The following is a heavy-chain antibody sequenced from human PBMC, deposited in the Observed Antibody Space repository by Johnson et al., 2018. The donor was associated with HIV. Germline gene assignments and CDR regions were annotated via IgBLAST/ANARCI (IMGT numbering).Heavy chain of an antibody. V-gene: IGHV3-30*18. D-gene: IGHD6-6*01. CDR1: GFTFSSYG. CDR2: ISCDRSNK. Sequence: QVQLVESGGGVVQPGRSLRLSCAASGFTFSSYGMHWVRQAPGKGLEWVAVISCDRSNKYYADSVKGRFTISRDNSKNTLYLQMNSLRAEDKAVYYCAKRVRSTQRVDAFDIWGQGTMVTVSS. J-gene: IGHJ3*02. CDR3: AKRVRSTQRVDAFDI.